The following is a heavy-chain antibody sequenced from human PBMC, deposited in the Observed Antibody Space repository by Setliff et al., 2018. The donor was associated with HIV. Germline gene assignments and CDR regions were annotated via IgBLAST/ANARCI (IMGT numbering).Heavy chain of an antibody. CDR3: ARRGGAIGYDRTRRPSFNAFDI. D-gene: IGHD3-22*01. Sequence: KTSETLSLTCAVYGGSFSGYYWSWIRQPPGKGLEWIGEINHSGSTNYNPSLKSRVTISVDTSKNQFSLKLSSVTAADTAVYYCARRGGAIGYDRTRRPSFNAFDIWGQGTMVTVS. CDR1: GGSFSGYY. V-gene: IGHV4-34*01. J-gene: IGHJ3*02. CDR2: INHSGST.